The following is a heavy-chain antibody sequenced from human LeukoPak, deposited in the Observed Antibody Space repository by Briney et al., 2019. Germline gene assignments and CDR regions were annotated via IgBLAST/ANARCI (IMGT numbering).Heavy chain of an antibody. Sequence: GGSLRLSCAASGFNFRDHWMDWVRQAPGKGLEWVGRTRNEANIYTTKYAASVKGRFTISRDDSKNSLYLQMNSLKTEDTAVYYCASPVGATTVRAFDIWGQGTMVTVSS. V-gene: IGHV3-72*01. J-gene: IGHJ3*02. CDR3: ASPVGATTVRAFDI. CDR2: TRNEANIYTT. CDR1: GFNFRDHW. D-gene: IGHD1-26*01.